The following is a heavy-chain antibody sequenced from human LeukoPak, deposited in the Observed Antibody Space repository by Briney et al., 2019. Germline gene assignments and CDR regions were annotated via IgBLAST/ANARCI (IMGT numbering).Heavy chain of an antibody. V-gene: IGHV3-30*14. D-gene: IGHD5-18*01. Sequence: PGGSLRLSCAASGFTFSSYAMHWVRQAPGKGLEWVAVISYDGSNKYYADSVKGRFTISRDNSKNTLYLQMNSLRAEDTAVYYCARDPGVGGYNYGYYYYYGMDVWGQGTTVTVSS. CDR2: ISYDGSNK. CDR1: GFTFSSYA. CDR3: ARDPGVGGYNYGYYYYYGMDV. J-gene: IGHJ6*02.